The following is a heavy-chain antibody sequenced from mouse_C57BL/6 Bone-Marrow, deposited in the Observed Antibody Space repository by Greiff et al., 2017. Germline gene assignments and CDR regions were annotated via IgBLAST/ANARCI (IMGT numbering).Heavy chain of an antibody. V-gene: IGHV1-64*01. D-gene: IGHD2-4*01. Sequence: VQLQQPGAELVKPGASVKLSCKASGYTFTNYWMHWVKQRPGQGLEWIGMMHPNGGSPDYNEKFKSEATLSVDKSSRTAYMELSSLTSEDSAVYYCARPYDYDDYTMDYWGQGTSVTVSS. CDR2: MHPNGGSP. J-gene: IGHJ4*01. CDR1: GYTFTNYW. CDR3: ARPYDYDDYTMDY.